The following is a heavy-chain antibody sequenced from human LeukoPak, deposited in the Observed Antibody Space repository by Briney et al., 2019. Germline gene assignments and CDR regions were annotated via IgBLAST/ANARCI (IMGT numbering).Heavy chain of an antibody. V-gene: IGHV1-69*13. Sequence: GASVKVSCKASGGTFSSYAISWVRQAPGQGLEWMGGIIPIFGTANYAQKFRGRVTITADESTSTAYMELSSLRSEDTAVYYCARDREAYCGGDCYLDSPSWGQGTLVTVSS. CDR2: IIPIFGTA. CDR1: GGTFSSYA. CDR3: ARDREAYCGGDCYLDSPS. J-gene: IGHJ4*02. D-gene: IGHD2-21*02.